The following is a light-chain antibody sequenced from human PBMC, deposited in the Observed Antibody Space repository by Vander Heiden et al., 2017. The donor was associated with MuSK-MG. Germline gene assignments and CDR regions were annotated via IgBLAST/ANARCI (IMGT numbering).Light chain of an antibody. CDR3: QQANRAPYT. CDR1: QHISRW. J-gene: IGKJ4*01. V-gene: IGKV1-12*02. Sequence: DIPMPPYPSSVSAAVGERVIITGRESQHISRWLAWCQQRPATAPQLLILASCTVHRGVPPRGSGSGSGNALPITISRMQAEDSASYYRQQANRAPYTFGGGTKVEIK. CDR2: ASC.